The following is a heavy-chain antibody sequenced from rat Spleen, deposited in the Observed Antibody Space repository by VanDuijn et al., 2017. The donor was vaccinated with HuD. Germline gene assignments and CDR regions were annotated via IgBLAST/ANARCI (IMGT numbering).Heavy chain of an antibody. CDR3: VRAPFYYGFDH. CDR2: VSSDGSRT. D-gene: IGHD1-1*01. Sequence: EVQLVESGGGLVQPGRSMKLSCVASGFTFSDHGMACVRQAPTKGLEWVATVSSDGSRTYYRDSVKGRFTLSRDNAQSTLYLQMDSLRSEDTATYYCVRAPFYYGFDHWGQGVMVTVSS. CDR1: GFTFSDHG. V-gene: IGHV5-29*01. J-gene: IGHJ2*01.